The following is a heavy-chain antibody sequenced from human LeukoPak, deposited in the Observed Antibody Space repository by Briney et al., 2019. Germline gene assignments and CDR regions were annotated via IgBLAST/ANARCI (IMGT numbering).Heavy chain of an antibody. CDR2: IWYDGSNK. CDR3: ARRAEDAFDI. Sequence: GRSLRLSCAASGFTFSNYGMHWVRQAPGKGLEWVAVIWYDGSNKYYADSVKGRFTISRDNSKNTLYVQMNSLRAEDTAVYYCARRAEDAFDIWGQGTMVTVSS. V-gene: IGHV3-33*01. J-gene: IGHJ3*02. CDR1: GFTFSNYG.